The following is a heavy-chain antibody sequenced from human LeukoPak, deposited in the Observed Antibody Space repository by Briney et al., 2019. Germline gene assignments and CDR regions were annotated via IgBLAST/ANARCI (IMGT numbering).Heavy chain of an antibody. CDR1: GGTFSSYA. CDR3: AREGRGYSYGQVESWFDP. CDR2: IIPIFGTA. V-gene: IGHV1-69*05. Sequence: ASVKVSCKXSGGTFSSYAISWVRQAPGQGLEWMGRIIPIFGTANYAQKFQGRVTITTDESTSTAYMELSSLRSEDTAVYYCAREGRGYSYGQVESWFDPWGQGTLVTVSS. J-gene: IGHJ5*02. D-gene: IGHD5-18*01.